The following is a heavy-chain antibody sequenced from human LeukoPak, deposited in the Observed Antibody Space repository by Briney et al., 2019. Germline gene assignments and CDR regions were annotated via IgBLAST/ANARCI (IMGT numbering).Heavy chain of an antibody. Sequence: GGSLRLSCAAPGFTFSTYSMNWVRQAPGKGLEWVSSISSSSAYIYYTDSVKGRFTISRDNAKNSLYLQMNSLRAEDTAVYYCARASGDTVDTTTMGSYWGQGTLVTVSS. CDR1: GFTFSTYS. CDR3: ARASGDTVDTTTMGSY. J-gene: IGHJ4*02. D-gene: IGHD5-18*01. V-gene: IGHV3-21*01. CDR2: ISSSSAYI.